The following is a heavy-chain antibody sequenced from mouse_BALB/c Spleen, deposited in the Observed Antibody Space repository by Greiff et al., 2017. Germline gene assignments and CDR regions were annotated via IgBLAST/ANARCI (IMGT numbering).Heavy chain of an antibody. J-gene: IGHJ4*01. CDR1: GFTFSSFG. CDR2: ISSGSSTI. V-gene: IGHV5-17*02. D-gene: IGHD1-1*01. Sequence: EVHLVESGGGLVQPGGSRKLSCAASGFTFSSFGMHWVRQAPEKGLEWVAYISSGSSTIYYADTVKGRFTISRDNPKNTLFLQMTSLRSEDTAMYYCASEDYYGSSPYWGQGTSVTVSS. CDR3: ASEDYYGSSPY.